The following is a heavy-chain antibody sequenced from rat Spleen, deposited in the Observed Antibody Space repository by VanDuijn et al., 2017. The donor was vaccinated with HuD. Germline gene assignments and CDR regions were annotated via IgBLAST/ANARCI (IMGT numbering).Heavy chain of an antibody. V-gene: IGHV2-27*01. CDR1: GFSLTSFH. Sequence: QVQLRESGPGLLQPSQTLSLTCTVSGFSLTSFHVHWVRQPPGKGLEWMGGIWGDGSTNYNSGLKSRLNISRDTSKSQVLLQMSSLQTEDTATYYCASLTTGIPLDYWYFDFWGPGTMVTVSS. CDR2: IWGDGST. J-gene: IGHJ1*01. D-gene: IGHD1-9*01. CDR3: ASLTTGIPLDYWYFDF.